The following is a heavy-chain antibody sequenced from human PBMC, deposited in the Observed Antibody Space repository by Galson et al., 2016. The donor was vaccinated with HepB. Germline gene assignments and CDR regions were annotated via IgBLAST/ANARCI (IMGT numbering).Heavy chain of an antibody. D-gene: IGHD2-15*01. CDR2: IGTAGDT. J-gene: IGHJ6*04. CDR3: ARGKFDCSGGTCHYYGMDV. V-gene: IGHV3-13*01. Sequence: SLRLSCAAFGLTFSRCDMHWVRQATGKGLEWVSAIGTAGDTYYPGSVRGRFTISRENSKNSLYLQMNSLTAGDTAVYYCARGKFDCSGGTCHYYGMDVWGKGTTVTVSS. CDR1: GLTFSRCD.